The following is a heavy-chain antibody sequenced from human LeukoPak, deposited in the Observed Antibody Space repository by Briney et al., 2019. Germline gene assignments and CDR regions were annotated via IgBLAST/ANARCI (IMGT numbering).Heavy chain of an antibody. Sequence: SSETLSLTCTVSGGSISSAAYYWGWVRQPPAKGLDWIGSIYYTGTTYYSLSLQTRATLSFDTSKNQFSLKLTSVTATDTAVYFCARRPIAAGNNWFDPWGQGTLVTVSS. D-gene: IGHD6-13*01. J-gene: IGHJ5*02. CDR3: ARRPIAAGNNWFDP. CDR1: GGSISSAAYY. CDR2: IYYTGTT. V-gene: IGHV4-39*01.